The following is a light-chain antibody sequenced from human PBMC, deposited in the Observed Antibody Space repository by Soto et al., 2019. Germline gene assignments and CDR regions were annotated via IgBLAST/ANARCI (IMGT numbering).Light chain of an antibody. CDR3: GTWDSSLSVYV. CDR1: SSNIGDNY. J-gene: IGLJ1*01. Sequence: QSVLTQPPSVSAAPGQKVTISCSGSSSNIGDNYVSWYQQFPGTAPKLLIYDTNKRPSGIPDRFSGSKSGTSATLGITGLQTGDEADYYCGTWDSSLSVYVFGTGTKVTVL. CDR2: DTN. V-gene: IGLV1-51*01.